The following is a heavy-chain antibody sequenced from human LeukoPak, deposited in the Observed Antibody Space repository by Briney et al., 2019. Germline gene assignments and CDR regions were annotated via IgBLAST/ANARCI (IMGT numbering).Heavy chain of an antibody. V-gene: IGHV3-23*01. D-gene: IGHD2-21*02. J-gene: IGHJ5*02. CDR1: GFTFSSYA. Sequence: GGSLRLSCAASGFTFSSYAMSWVRQAPGKGLEWVSAISGSGGSTYYADSVKGRFTISRDNSKNTLYLQMNSLRAEDTAVYYCARDRMAYCGGDCYSRWFDPWGQGTLVTVSS. CDR3: ARDRMAYCGGDCYSRWFDP. CDR2: ISGSGGST.